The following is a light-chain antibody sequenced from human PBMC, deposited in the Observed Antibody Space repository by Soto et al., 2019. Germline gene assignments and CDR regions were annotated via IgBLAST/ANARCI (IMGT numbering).Light chain of an antibody. CDR1: SSDVGGYNY. Sequence: SALTQPASVSGSPRQSITISCTGTSSDVGGYNYVSWYQQHPGKAPKLMIYDVSNRPSGVSNRFSGSKSGNTASLTISGLQAEDEADYYCSSYTSSSTPFYVFGTGTKVTVL. J-gene: IGLJ1*01. CDR3: SSYTSSSTPFYV. V-gene: IGLV2-14*01. CDR2: DVS.